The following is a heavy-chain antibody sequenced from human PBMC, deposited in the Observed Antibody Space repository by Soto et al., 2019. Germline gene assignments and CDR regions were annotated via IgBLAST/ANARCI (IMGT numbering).Heavy chain of an antibody. CDR1: GGTFSSYA. CDR3: ARDRMVRGVPLYYFDY. J-gene: IGHJ4*02. CDR2: IIPIFGTA. Sequence: SSVKVSCKASGGTFSSYAISWVRHAPGQGLEWMGGIIPIFGTADYAQKFQGRVTITADESTSTAYMELSSLRSEDTAVYYCARDRMVRGVPLYYFDYWGQGTLVTVSS. D-gene: IGHD3-10*01. V-gene: IGHV1-69*13.